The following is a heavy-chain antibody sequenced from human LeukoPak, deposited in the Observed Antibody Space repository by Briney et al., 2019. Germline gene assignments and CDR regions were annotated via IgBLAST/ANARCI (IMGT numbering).Heavy chain of an antibody. V-gene: IGHV5-10-1*01. D-gene: IGHD6-13*01. J-gene: IGHJ4*02. CDR2: IDHSYYYT. CDR1: GYSFTSYW. CDR3: ARRIAAADFVYIDY. Sequence: GESLNTSCKGSGYSFTSYWISWVRQIPRKGLEWIGRIDHSYYYTNYSPYFQGHVTISADKSISTVYLQWSSLKDSDTDMYYCARRIAAADFVYIDYWGQGTLVTVSS.